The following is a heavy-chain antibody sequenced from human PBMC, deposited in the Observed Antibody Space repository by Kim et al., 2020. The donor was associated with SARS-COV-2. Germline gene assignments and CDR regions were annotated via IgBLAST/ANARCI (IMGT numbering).Heavy chain of an antibody. CDR1: GYTFTSYA. CDR3: ARVMVRGVIMVSSDFDY. CDR2: INTNTGNP. J-gene: IGHJ4*02. Sequence: ASVKVSCKASGYTFTSYAMNWVRQAPGQGLEWMGWINTNTGNPTYAQGFTGRFDFSLDTSVSTAYLQISSLKAEDTAVYYCARVMVRGVIMVSSDFDYWGQGTLVTVSS. V-gene: IGHV7-4-1*02. D-gene: IGHD3-10*01.